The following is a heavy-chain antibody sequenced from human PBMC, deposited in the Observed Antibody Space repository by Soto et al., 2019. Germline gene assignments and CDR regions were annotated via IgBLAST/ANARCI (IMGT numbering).Heavy chain of an antibody. J-gene: IGHJ4*02. Sequence: QVQLVESGGGVVQPGRSLRLSCAASGFTFRSYGMHWVRQAPGEGLEWVTFIKHDGSKEYYADSVKGRFTISRDNSKNTLFLQMNSLRGDDTAVYYCARAVISEWGQGTLVTVSS. V-gene: IGHV3-33*01. D-gene: IGHD2-21*01. CDR2: IKHDGSKE. CDR1: GFTFRSYG. CDR3: ARAVISE.